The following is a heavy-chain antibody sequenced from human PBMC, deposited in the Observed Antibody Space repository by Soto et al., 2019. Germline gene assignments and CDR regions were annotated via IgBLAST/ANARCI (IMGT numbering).Heavy chain of an antibody. CDR1: GGTFSSYA. J-gene: IGHJ6*02. CDR3: ARKSDGTSYYYYYYGMDV. CDR2: IIPIFGTA. Sequence: ASVKVSCKASGGTFSSYAISWVRQAPGQGLEWMGGIIPIFGTANYAQKFQGRVTITADKSTSTAYMELSSLRSEDTAVYYCARKSDGTSYYYYYYGMDVWGQGTTVTVS. V-gene: IGHV1-69*06. D-gene: IGHD6-13*01.